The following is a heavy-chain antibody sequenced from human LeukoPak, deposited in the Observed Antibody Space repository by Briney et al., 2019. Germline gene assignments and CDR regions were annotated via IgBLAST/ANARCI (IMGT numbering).Heavy chain of an antibody. CDR1: GFTFSTYY. J-gene: IGHJ4*02. CDR2: IKQDGSQK. D-gene: IGHD2-15*01. Sequence: GGSLRLSCAASGFTFSTYYMTWVRQAPGKGLEWVANIKQDGSQKYYADSVKGRFTISRDNSKNTLYLQMNSLRAEDTAVYYCAKDPRYCSGGSCYSADYFDYWGQGTLVTVSS. CDR3: AKDPRYCSGGSCYSADYFDY. V-gene: IGHV3-7*01.